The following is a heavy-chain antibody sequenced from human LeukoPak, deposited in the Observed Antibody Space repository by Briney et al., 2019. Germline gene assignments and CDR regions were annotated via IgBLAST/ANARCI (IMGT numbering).Heavy chain of an antibody. CDR3: VKDDGWVQYAN. Sequence: GGSLRLSCAASGFTFSHYWMSWVRQAPGKGLEWVANIKQDGSDKYYVDSVKGRFTISRDIAKNSLYLQMNSLSAEDAAVYYCVKDDGWVQYANWGQGTLVTVSS. CDR2: IKQDGSDK. CDR1: GFTFSHYW. D-gene: IGHD5-24*01. V-gene: IGHV3-7*03. J-gene: IGHJ4*02.